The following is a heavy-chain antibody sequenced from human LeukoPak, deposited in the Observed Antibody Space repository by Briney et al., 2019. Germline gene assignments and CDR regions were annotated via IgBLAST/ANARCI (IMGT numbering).Heavy chain of an antibody. CDR1: GFTVSSNS. Sequence: GGSLRLSCTVSGFTVSSNSMSWVRQAPGKGLEWVSFIYSGGNTHYADSVKGRFTISRDNSKNTLYLQMNSLRAEDTSVYYCAKDNSWYFDYWGQGTLVTVSS. V-gene: IGHV3-53*01. CDR3: AKDNSWYFDY. J-gene: IGHJ4*02. D-gene: IGHD2/OR15-2a*01. CDR2: IYSGGNT.